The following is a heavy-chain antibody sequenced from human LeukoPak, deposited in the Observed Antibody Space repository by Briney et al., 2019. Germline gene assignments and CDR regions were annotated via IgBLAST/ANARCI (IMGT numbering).Heavy chain of an antibody. Sequence: GGSLRLSCVVSGFTISSYAMSWVRQAPGKGLEWVSLISGSDGSTYYADSVKGRFTISRDNSKNTLYLQMNSLRAEDTAIYYCAKSQSSGWLYYFDYWGQGTLVTVSS. V-gene: IGHV3-23*01. J-gene: IGHJ4*02. D-gene: IGHD6-19*01. CDR3: AKSQSSGWLYYFDY. CDR1: GFTISSYA. CDR2: ISGSDGST.